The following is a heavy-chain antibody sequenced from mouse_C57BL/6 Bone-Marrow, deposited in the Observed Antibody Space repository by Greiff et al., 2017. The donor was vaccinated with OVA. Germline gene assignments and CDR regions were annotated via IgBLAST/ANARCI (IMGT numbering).Heavy chain of an antibody. CDR2: INPNNGGT. CDR1: GYTFTDYY. J-gene: IGHJ2*01. Sequence: EVQLQQSGPELVKPGASVKISCKASGYTFTDYYMNWVKQSHGKSLEWIGDINPNNGGTSYNQKFKGKATLTVDKSSSTAYMELRSLTSEDSAVYYCARFEYGNYRDYFDYWGQGTTLTVSS. CDR3: ARFEYGNYRDYFDY. V-gene: IGHV1-26*01. D-gene: IGHD2-10*02.